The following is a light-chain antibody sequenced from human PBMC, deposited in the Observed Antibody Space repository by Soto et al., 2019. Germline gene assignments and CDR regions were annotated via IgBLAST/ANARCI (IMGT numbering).Light chain of an antibody. Sequence: QPVLTQPPSVSGAPGQRVTISCTGSSSNIGAGYDVHWYQHLSGTAPKLLIYGNSNRPSGVPDRFSGSKSGTSASLAITGLQTEDEADYYCQSYDSNLSGHVVFGGGTKLTVL. CDR2: GNS. CDR1: SSNIGAGYD. J-gene: IGLJ2*01. CDR3: QSYDSNLSGHVV. V-gene: IGLV1-40*01.